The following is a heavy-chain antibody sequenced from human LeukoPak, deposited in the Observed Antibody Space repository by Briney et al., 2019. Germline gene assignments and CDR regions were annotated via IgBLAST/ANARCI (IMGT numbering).Heavy chain of an antibody. CDR1: GFTFSSYG. V-gene: IGHV3-30*02. Sequence: GGSLRLSCAASGFTFSSYGMHWVRQAPGKGLEWVAFIRYDGSNKNHVDSVKGRFTISRDNSKNTLYLQMNSLRDGDTAVYYCAKDPEAYCGADCYSGRPDYWGQGTLVTASS. CDR2: IRYDGSNK. J-gene: IGHJ4*02. CDR3: AKDPEAYCGADCYSGRPDY. D-gene: IGHD2-21*02.